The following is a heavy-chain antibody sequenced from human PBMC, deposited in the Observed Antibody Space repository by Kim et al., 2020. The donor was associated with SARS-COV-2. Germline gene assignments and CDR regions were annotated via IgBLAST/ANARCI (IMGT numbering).Heavy chain of an antibody. Sequence: GGSLRLSCATSGFTFSAHDLNWVRRAPGKGLEWVAFITYGSSPIYYADSVKGRFIISRDNTKNTLYLQMNSLRPEDTAVYYCLAELGCGTFDNWGQGTLV. CDR3: LAELGCGTFDN. D-gene: IGHD1-26*01. CDR2: ITYGSSPI. CDR1: GFTFSAHD. J-gene: IGHJ4*02. V-gene: IGHV3-30*03.